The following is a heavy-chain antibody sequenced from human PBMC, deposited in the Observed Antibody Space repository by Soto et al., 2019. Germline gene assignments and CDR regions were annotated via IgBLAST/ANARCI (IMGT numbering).Heavy chain of an antibody. CDR3: GAADRSTYYDFWSGLGYYYYYMDV. D-gene: IGHD3-3*01. CDR1: GFTFTSSA. V-gene: IGHV1-58*02. Sequence: SVKVSCKASGFTFTSSAMQWVRQARGQLLEWIGWIVVGSGNTNYAQKFQERVTITRDMSTSTAYMELSSLRSEDTAVYYCGAADRSTYYDFWSGLGYYYYYMDVWGKGTTVTVSS. J-gene: IGHJ6*03. CDR2: IVVGSGNT.